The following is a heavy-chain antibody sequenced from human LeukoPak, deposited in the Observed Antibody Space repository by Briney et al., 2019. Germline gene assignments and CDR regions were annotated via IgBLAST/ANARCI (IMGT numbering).Heavy chain of an antibody. J-gene: IGHJ3*02. Sequence: QPGGSLRLSCAASGFTFRNYAMHWVRQAPGKGLEYVSGISKNGGTTSYANSVKGRFTISRDTSKNTLYLQMGSLRAEDMAIYYCARDSTVFDAFDIWGQGTMVTVSS. CDR1: GFTFRNYA. CDR3: ARDSTVFDAFDI. CDR2: ISKNGGTT. D-gene: IGHD4-17*01. V-gene: IGHV3-64*01.